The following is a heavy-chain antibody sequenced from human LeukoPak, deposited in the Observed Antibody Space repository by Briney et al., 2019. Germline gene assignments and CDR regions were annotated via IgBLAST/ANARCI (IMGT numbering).Heavy chain of an antibody. D-gene: IGHD3-3*01. Sequence: GASVPVSCMASGYTYTSYGFNCVRPATGQELERMGCMNPYSGSTGYAQKFQGRVTMNRNTSISTAYMELSSLRSEDTAVYYCARGGPYDFCSGYPSPYNWFDPWGQGTLVTVSS. V-gene: IGHV1-8*01. CDR3: ARGGPYDFCSGYPSPYNWFDP. J-gene: IGHJ5*02. CDR1: GYTYTSYG. CDR2: MNPYSGST.